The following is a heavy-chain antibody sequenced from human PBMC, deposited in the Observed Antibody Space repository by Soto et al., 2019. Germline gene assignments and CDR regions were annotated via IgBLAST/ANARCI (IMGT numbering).Heavy chain of an antibody. J-gene: IGHJ4*02. CDR2: IFWDDDK. V-gene: IGHV2-5*02. Sequence: QITLKESGPTLVKPTQTLTLTCTFSGFSLSTRGVGVAWIRQPPGKALEWLALIFWDDDKWYSPSLRSRLTITEDTSKTQVVLTMTHIDPVDTATYYCAHRPRGYAYYFDYWGQGTLVTVSS. D-gene: IGHD5-12*01. CDR1: GFSLSTRGVG. CDR3: AHRPRGYAYYFDY.